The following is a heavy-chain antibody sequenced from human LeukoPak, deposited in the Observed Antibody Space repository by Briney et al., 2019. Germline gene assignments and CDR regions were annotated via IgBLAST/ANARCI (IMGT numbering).Heavy chain of an antibody. J-gene: IGHJ6*03. CDR2: ISSSSSYI. Sequence: GGSLRLSCAASGFTFSRYWMSWVRQAPGRGLEWVSSISSSSSYIYYADSVKGRFTISRDNAKNSLYLQMNSLRAEDTAVYYCAREANYYDSSDYYYYYMDVWGKGTTVTISS. D-gene: IGHD3-22*01. CDR1: GFTFSRYW. CDR3: AREANYYDSSDYYYYYMDV. V-gene: IGHV3-21*01.